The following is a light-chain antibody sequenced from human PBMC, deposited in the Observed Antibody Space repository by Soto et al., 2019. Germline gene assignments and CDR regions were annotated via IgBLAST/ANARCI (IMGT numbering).Light chain of an antibody. CDR2: AAS. CDR1: QGISSY. J-gene: IGKJ2*01. V-gene: IGKV1-9*01. Sequence: DLPLTQSPSFLSASVGDRVTITCRASQGISSYLAWYQQKPGKAPKLLIYAASTLQSGVPSRFSGSGSGPEFTLTISSLQPEDFATYSCQQLNSYPRTFGQGTKLEIK. CDR3: QQLNSYPRT.